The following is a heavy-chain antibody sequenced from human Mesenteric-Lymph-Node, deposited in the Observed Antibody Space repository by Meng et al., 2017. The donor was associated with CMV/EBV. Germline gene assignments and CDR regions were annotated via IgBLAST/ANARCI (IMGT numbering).Heavy chain of an antibody. CDR2: IYYSGST. Sequence: QMQLQESGPGLVQPSQTLSLTCLVSGGSISSGAYHWSWIRQPAGKGLEWIGSIYYSGSTYYNPSLKSRVTISVDTSKNQFSLKLSSVTAADTAVYYCARPHYYGSGSSPWFDPWGQGTLVTVSS. CDR1: GGSISSGAYH. CDR3: ARPHYYGSGSSPWFDP. D-gene: IGHD3-10*01. V-gene: IGHV4-30-2*03. J-gene: IGHJ5*02.